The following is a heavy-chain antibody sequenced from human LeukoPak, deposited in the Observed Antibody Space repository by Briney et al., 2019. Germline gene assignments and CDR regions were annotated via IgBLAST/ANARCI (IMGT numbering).Heavy chain of an antibody. CDR3: ARGDWLLDY. Sequence: ASVKVSCKASGYTFTSYGISWVRQAPGQGLEWMGLINTDTGNPTYAQGFTGRFVFSLDTSVSTAYLQISRLKAEDTAVYYCARGDWLLDYWGQGTLVTVSS. D-gene: IGHD2-15*01. CDR2: INTDTGNP. J-gene: IGHJ4*02. V-gene: IGHV7-4-1*02. CDR1: GYTFTSYG.